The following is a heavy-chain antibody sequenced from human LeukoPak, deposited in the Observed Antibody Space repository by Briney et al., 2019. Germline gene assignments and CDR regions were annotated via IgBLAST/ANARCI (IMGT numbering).Heavy chain of an antibody. J-gene: IGHJ6*03. CDR2: IGAYNGNT. CDR1: GYTFTSYG. CDR3: ARKTPKDTAMVGPYYYYYMDV. D-gene: IGHD5-18*01. Sequence: VASVKVSCKASGYTFTSYGISWVRQAPGQGLEWMGWIGAYNGNTNYAQKLQGRVTMTTDTSTSTAYMGLRSLRSDDTAVYYCARKTPKDTAMVGPYYYYYMDVWGKGTTVTVSS. V-gene: IGHV1-18*01.